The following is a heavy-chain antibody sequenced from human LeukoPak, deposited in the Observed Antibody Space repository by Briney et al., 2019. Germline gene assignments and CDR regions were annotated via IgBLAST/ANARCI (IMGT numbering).Heavy chain of an antibody. CDR3: TTLHWTRIAAAGTEVGY. D-gene: IGHD6-13*01. CDR2: IRSKANSYAT. CDR1: GFTFSGSA. Sequence: QPGGSLRLSCAASGFTFSGSAMHWVRQASGKGLEWVGRIRSKANSYATAYAASVKGRFTISRDDSKNTAYLRMNSLKTEDTAVYYCTTLHWTRIAAAGTEVGYWGQGTLVTVSS. V-gene: IGHV3-73*01. J-gene: IGHJ4*02.